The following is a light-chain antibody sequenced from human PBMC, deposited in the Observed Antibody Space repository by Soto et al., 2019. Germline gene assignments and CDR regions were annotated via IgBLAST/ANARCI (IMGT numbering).Light chain of an antibody. CDR3: QQYDHLPRT. V-gene: IGKV1-33*01. Sequence: DIQMIQSPSSLSSSVGARVTITCQASQEISNYLNWYQQKPGEAPKLLIYDASNLERGVPSRFSGRGSGTDFTFAISSLQPEDFATYYCQQYDHLPRTFGRGTKVEIK. CDR1: QEISNY. J-gene: IGKJ1*01. CDR2: DAS.